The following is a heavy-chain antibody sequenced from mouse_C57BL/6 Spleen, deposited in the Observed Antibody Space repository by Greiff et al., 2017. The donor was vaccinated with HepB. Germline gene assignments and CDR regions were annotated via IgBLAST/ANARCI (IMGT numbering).Heavy chain of an antibody. Sequence: EVQLQQSGPELVKPGDSVKISCKASGYSFTGYFMNWVMQSHGKSLEWIGRINPYNGDTFYNQKFKGKATLTVDKSSSTAHMELRSLISEDSAVYYCARRGSNYEGYAMDYWGQGTSVTVSS. V-gene: IGHV1-20*01. D-gene: IGHD2-5*01. CDR3: ARRGSNYEGYAMDY. CDR1: GYSFTGYF. CDR2: INPYNGDT. J-gene: IGHJ4*01.